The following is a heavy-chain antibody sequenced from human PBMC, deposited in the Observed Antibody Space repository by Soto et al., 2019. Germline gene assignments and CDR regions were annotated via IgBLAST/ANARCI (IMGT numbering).Heavy chain of an antibody. CDR3: ACVRGATGYYRPGHY. CDR2: INHSGRT. D-gene: IGHD3-9*01. CDR1: GGSFSGYY. J-gene: IGHJ4*02. V-gene: IGHV4-34*01. Sequence: QVQLQQWGAGLLKPSETLSLTCAVYGGSFSGYYWSWIRQPPGKGLEWNGEINHSGRTNYNPALKSRVTLSLDTSKNQYPLQRSSVTAAATAVYYCACVRGATGYYRPGHYWAQGTLVTLSS.